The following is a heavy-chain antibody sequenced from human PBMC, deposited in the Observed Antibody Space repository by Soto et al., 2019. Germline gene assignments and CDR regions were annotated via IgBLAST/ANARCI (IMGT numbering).Heavy chain of an antibody. CDR1: GGSLSSYY. J-gene: IGHJ5*01. CDR3: ARYGSASKQGWFDS. Sequence: SETLSLTCTVSGGSLSSYYWSWIRQPPGKGLEWIAHIYYSGSTDYNPSLKSRVTISVDTSKNQFSLKLNSVTAADAAVYYCARYGSASKQGWFDSWGQGTLVTVSS. D-gene: IGHD3-10*01. CDR2: IYYSGST. V-gene: IGHV4-59*01.